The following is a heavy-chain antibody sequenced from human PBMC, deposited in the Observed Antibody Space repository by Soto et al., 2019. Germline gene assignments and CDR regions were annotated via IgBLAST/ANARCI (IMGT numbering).Heavy chain of an antibody. CDR1: GFTLQNYA. J-gene: IGHJ5*02. Sequence: GGSLRLSCTASGFTLQNYAMAWVRQAPGKGLEWVSTLVGGHYGTAYSYSVKGRFTVSRDNSKNCLYLQMNSLGVEDTAMYFCAKGKSTGHIDWFVPCGPGSLLTVS. V-gene: IGHV3-23*01. CDR2: LVGGHYGT. CDR3: AKGKSTGHIDWFVP.